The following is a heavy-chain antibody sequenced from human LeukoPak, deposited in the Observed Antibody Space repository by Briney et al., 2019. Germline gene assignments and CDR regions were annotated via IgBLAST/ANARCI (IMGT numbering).Heavy chain of an antibody. CDR1: GFTFSSYS. Sequence: GGSLRLSCAASGFTFSSYSMNWVRQAPGKGLEWVSYISSSSSTIYYADSVKGRFTISRDNAKNSLYLQMNSLRAEDTAVYYCAREEDEALDYWGQGTLVTVSS. V-gene: IGHV3-48*04. D-gene: IGHD2-15*01. CDR2: ISSSSSTI. CDR3: AREEDEALDY. J-gene: IGHJ4*02.